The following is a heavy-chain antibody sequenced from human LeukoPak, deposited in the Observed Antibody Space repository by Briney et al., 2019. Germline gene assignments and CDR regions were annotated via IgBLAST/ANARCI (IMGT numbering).Heavy chain of an antibody. CDR1: GGSISSSGYY. CDR3: ARSWPYYYDSSGYHRGAFDI. D-gene: IGHD3-22*01. CDR2: IYYSGGT. V-gene: IGHV4-39*01. J-gene: IGHJ3*02. Sequence: SETLSLTCTVSGGSISSSGYYWGWIRQPPGKGLEWIGSIYYSGGTYYNPSLKSRVTISVDTSKNQFSLKLSSVTAADTAAYYCARSWPYYYDSSGYHRGAFDIWGQGTMVTVSS.